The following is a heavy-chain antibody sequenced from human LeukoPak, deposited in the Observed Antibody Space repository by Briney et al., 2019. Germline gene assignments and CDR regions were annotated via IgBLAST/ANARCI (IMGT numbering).Heavy chain of an antibody. Sequence: SETLSLTCTVSGGSISSYYWSWIRQPPGKGLEWIGYIYYSGSTNYNPSLKSRVTISVDTSKNQFSLKLSSVTAADTAVYYCARGYYYDSSGFDYWGQGTLVTVSS. CDR2: IYYSGST. CDR1: GGSISSYY. J-gene: IGHJ4*02. CDR3: ARGYYYDSSGFDY. D-gene: IGHD3-22*01. V-gene: IGHV4-59*01.